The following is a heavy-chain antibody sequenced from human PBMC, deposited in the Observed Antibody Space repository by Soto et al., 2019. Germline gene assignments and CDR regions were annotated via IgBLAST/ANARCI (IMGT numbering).Heavy chain of an antibody. CDR2: IRSKANGYAT. Sequence: XGSLRLSCAASGFPFSGSIIHWVRQASGKGLEWVGRIRSKANGYATAFGGSVKGRFTISRDDSKSTAYLQMNSLKTEDTAFYYCTRNLGTKYGFDVWGQGTTVTVSS. CDR3: TRNLGTKYGFDV. CDR1: GFPFSGSI. V-gene: IGHV3-73*01. D-gene: IGHD1-1*01. J-gene: IGHJ6*02.